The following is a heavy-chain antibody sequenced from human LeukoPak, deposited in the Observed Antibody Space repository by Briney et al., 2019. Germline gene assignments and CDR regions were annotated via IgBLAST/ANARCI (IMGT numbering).Heavy chain of an antibody. V-gene: IGHV4-59*08. J-gene: IGHJ3*02. CDR1: GGFNSSYY. CDR3: ARRSYYYDSSGYQDAFDI. Sequence: SETLSLTCTVSGGFNSSYYWSWIRQPGWKGLAGIGYIHYSGSTNYNPSLKSRLTISVDTSKHQFSLKLSSVTAADTAVYYCARRSYYYDSSGYQDAFDIWGQGTMVTVSS. D-gene: IGHD3-22*01. CDR2: IHYSGST.